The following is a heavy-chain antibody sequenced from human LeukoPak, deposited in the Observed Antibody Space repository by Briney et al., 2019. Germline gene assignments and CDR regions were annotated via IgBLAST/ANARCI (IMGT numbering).Heavy chain of an antibody. CDR1: GGSISNSRYY. D-gene: IGHD5-24*01. CDR2: VYYSGST. CDR3: ARVGSGRDGFKGAFEI. Sequence: SETLSLTCTVSGGSISNSRYYWGWIRQPPGKGLEWIGSVYYSGSTSYNPSLKSRVTISVDTSKNEFSLKLSSVTAADTAVYYCARVGSGRDGFKGAFEIWGQGTTVTVSS. J-gene: IGHJ3*02. V-gene: IGHV4-39*01.